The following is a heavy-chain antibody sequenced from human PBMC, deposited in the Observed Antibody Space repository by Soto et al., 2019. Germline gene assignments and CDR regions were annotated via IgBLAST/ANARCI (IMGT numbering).Heavy chain of an antibody. Sequence: GGSLRLSCAASGFTFSSYSMNWVRQAPGKGLEWVSSTSGSSSYIYYADSVKGRFTISRDNAKNSLYLQMNSLRAEDTAVYYCARDADGFLDAFDIWGQGTMVTVSS. CDR1: GFTFSSYS. CDR2: TSGSSSYI. J-gene: IGHJ3*02. V-gene: IGHV3-21*01. D-gene: IGHD5-12*01. CDR3: ARDADGFLDAFDI.